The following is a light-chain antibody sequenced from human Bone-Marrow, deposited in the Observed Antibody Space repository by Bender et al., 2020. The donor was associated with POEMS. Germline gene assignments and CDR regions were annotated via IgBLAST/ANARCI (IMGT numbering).Light chain of an antibody. CDR2: NDA. V-gene: IGLV3-21*02. Sequence: SYVLTQPPSVSVAPGQTATITCGGNNIGRKSVHWYQQRPGQAPVLVVYNDADRPSGIPERFSGSNSGNTATLTISRVAAGDEADYYCQVWDSGSDLVVFGGGTKLTVL. J-gene: IGLJ2*01. CDR3: QVWDSGSDLVV. CDR1: NIGRKS.